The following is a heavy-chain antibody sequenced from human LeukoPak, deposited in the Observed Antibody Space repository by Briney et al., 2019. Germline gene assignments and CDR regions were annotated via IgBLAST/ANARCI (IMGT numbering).Heavy chain of an antibody. CDR3: ASGSGSYDIGFDP. D-gene: IGHD1-26*01. CDR2: IYTSGST. Sequence: SETLSLTCSVSGASITGYYWSWIRQPAGKGLEWIGRIYTSGSTDYNPSLRSRVPISVDTSKNQFSLKLSSVNAADTAVYYCASGSGSYDIGFDPWGQGTLVTVSS. V-gene: IGHV4-4*07. CDR1: GASITGYY. J-gene: IGHJ5*02.